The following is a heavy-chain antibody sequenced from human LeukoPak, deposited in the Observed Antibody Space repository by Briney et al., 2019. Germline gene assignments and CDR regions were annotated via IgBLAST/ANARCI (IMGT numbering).Heavy chain of an antibody. CDR2: INHSGST. J-gene: IGHJ6*02. D-gene: IGHD3-10*01. CDR3: ARARGFSVPD. CDR1: GGSFSGYY. V-gene: IGHV4-34*01. Sequence: SETLSLTCAVYGGSFSGYYWSWIRQHPGKGLEWIGEINHSGSTNYNPSIKSRVTISVDTSKNQFSLKLRSVTAADTALYYCARARGFSVPDWGQGTTVTVSS.